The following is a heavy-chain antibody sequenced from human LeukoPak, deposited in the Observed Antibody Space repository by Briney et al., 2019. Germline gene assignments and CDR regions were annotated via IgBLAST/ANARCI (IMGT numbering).Heavy chain of an antibody. Sequence: GASVKVSCKASGYTFTGYYMHWVRQAPGQGLEWMGWINPNSGGTNYAQKFQGWVTMTRDTSISTAYMELSRLRSDDTAVYYCARATPGYSSSWGPYYYYYYGMDVWGQGTTVTVSS. J-gene: IGHJ6*02. CDR2: INPNSGGT. CDR3: ARATPGYSSSWGPYYYYYYGMDV. D-gene: IGHD6-13*01. CDR1: GYTFTGYY. V-gene: IGHV1-2*04.